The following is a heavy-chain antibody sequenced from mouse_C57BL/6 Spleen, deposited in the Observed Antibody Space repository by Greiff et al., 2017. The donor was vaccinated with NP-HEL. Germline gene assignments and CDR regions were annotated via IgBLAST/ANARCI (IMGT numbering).Heavy chain of an antibody. J-gene: IGHJ1*03. CDR1: GYAFSSSW. D-gene: IGHD4-1*01. V-gene: IGHV1-82*01. CDR3: AGTRVHWYFDV. Sequence: VQLVESGPELVKPGASVKISCKASGYAFSSSWMNWVKQRPGKGLEWIGRIYPGDGDTNYNGKFKGKATLTADKSSSTAYMQLSSLTSEDSAVYFCAGTRVHWYFDVWGTGTTVTVSS. CDR2: IYPGDGDT.